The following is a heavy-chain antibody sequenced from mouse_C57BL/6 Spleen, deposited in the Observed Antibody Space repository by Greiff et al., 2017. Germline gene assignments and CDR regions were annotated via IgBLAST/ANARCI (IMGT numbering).Heavy chain of an antibody. D-gene: IGHD2-5*01. J-gene: IGHJ2*01. Sequence: QVQLQQSGPELVKPGASVKISCKASGYAFSSSWMNWVKQRPGKGLEWIGRIYPGDGDTNYNGKFKGKATLTADKSSSTAYMQLSSLTSEDSAVYFCARESNLLSIYFDYWGQGTTLTVSS. CDR1: GYAFSSSW. V-gene: IGHV1-82*01. CDR3: ARESNLLSIYFDY. CDR2: IYPGDGDT.